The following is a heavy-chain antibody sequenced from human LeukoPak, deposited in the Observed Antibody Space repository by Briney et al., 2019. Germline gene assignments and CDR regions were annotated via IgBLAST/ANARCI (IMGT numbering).Heavy chain of an antibody. J-gene: IGHJ6*02. D-gene: IGHD2-2*02. CDR3: ARDEDIVVVPAARPSYGMDV. CDR2: IDPNSGGT. CDR1: GYTFTGYY. Sequence: ASVKVSCKASGYTFTGYYMHWVRQAPGQGLEWMGWIDPNSGGTNYAQKFQSRVTMTRDTSISTAYMELSRLRSDDTAVYYCARDEDIVVVPAARPSYGMDVWGQGTTVTVSS. V-gene: IGHV1-2*02.